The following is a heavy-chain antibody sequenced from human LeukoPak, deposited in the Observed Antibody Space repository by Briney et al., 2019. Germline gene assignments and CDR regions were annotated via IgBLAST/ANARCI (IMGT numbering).Heavy chain of an antibody. CDR3: AKEDNTAMVEALDY. CDR2: ISYDGSNK. D-gene: IGHD5-18*01. Sequence: GGSLRLSCAASGFTFSSYGMHWVRQAPGKGLEWVAVISYDGSNKYYADSVKSRFTISRDNSKNTLYLQMNSLRAEDTAVYYCAKEDNTAMVEALDYWGQGTLVTVSS. V-gene: IGHV3-30*18. CDR1: GFTFSSYG. J-gene: IGHJ4*02.